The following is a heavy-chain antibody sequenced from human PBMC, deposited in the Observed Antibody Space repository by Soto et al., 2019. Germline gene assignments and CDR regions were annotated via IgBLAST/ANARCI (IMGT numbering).Heavy chain of an antibody. D-gene: IGHD3-10*01. CDR3: ARRWGEGRVDS. Sequence: QVQLQESAPGLVKPSGALSLTCAVSGGSVSSSNGWSWVRQPPGKGLEWIGEIYHSGNTNYNPSLKSRVTMAVDTSRNQFSLKLSSVTAADTAVYYCARRWGEGRVDSWGQGTLVTVSS. CDR1: GGSVSSSNG. CDR2: IYHSGNT. V-gene: IGHV4-4*02. J-gene: IGHJ4*02.